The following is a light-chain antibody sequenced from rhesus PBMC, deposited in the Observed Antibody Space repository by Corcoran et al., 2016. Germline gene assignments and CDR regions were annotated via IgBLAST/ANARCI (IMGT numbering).Light chain of an antibody. Sequence: DIQMTQSPSSLSAPVGDRVTITCRASQGISSYLNWYQQKPGKAPKLLIYYAKRLESGVPSRFSGGGSRTEFTLPISSLQPKTFATHSYQQYNRLPLAFDGGPEVQSK. CDR1: QGISSY. V-gene: IGKV1-32*01. J-gene: IGKJ4*01. CDR3: QQYNRLPLA. CDR2: YAK.